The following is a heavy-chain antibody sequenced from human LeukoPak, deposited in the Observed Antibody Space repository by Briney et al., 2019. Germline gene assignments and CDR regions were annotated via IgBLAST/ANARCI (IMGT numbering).Heavy chain of an antibody. CDR1: GFTVSSNY. J-gene: IGHJ4*02. D-gene: IGHD6-13*01. CDR2: IKSKTDGGTT. CDR3: AKQGSWSKYYFDC. V-gene: IGHV3-15*01. Sequence: GGSLRLSCAASGFTVSSNYMSWVRQAPGKGLEWVGRIKSKTDGGTTDYAAPVKGRFTISRDNSKNTLYLQMNSLRAEDTALYHCAKQGSWSKYYFDCWGQGTLVTVSS.